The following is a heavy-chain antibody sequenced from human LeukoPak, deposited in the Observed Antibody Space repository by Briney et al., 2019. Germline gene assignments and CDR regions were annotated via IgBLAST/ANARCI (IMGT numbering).Heavy chain of an antibody. CDR1: GYTLTELS. J-gene: IGHJ4*02. CDR3: ETVRRVVVTAMGDY. CDR2: FDPEDGET. V-gene: IGHV1-24*01. Sequence: GASVKVSCKVSGYTLTELSMHWVRQAPGKGLEWMGGFDPEDGETIYAQKFQGRVTMTEDTSTDTAYMELSSLRSEDTAVYYCETVRRVVVTAMGDYWGQGTLVTVSS. D-gene: IGHD2-21*02.